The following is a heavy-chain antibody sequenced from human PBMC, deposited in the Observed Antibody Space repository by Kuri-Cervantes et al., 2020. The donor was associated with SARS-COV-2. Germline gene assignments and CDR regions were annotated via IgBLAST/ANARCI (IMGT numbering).Heavy chain of an antibody. CDR1: GGSISSSSYY. CDR3: ARMYYDFWSGYYKYYFDY. J-gene: IGHJ4*02. V-gene: IGHV4-61*05. D-gene: IGHD3-3*01. Sequence: SETLSLTCTVSGGSISSSSYYWGRIRQPPGKGLEWIGYIYYSGSTNYNPSLKSRVTISVDTSKNQFSLKLSSVTAADTAVYYCARMYYDFWSGYYKYYFDYWGQGTLVTVSS. CDR2: IYYSGST.